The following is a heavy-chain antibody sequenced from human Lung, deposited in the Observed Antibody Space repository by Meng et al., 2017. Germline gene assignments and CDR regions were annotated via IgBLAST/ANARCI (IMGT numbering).Heavy chain of an antibody. D-gene: IGHD3-22*01. CDR2: IKSKTDGETT. CDR1: GFTFSNAW. CDR3: QWLSTHPPDC. V-gene: IGHV3-15*01. Sequence: EVQPVGPGGGLVEPGGFLRLSCATSGFTFSNAWMSWVRQTPGKGLEWLGRIKSKTDGETTDYAAPVKGRFSISRDDAKNTLYLQMNSLKTEDTAVYYCQWLSTHPPDCWGQGTLVTVSS. J-gene: IGHJ4*02.